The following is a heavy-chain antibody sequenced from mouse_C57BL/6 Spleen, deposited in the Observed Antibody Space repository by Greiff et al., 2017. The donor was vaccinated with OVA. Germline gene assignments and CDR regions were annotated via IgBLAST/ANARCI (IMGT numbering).Heavy chain of an antibody. D-gene: IGHD4-1*01. CDR1: GYAFTSYW. CDR3: ARGGDDWDEEAMDY. CDR2: IHPNSGST. V-gene: IGHV1-64*01. Sequence: QVQLQQPGAELVKPGASVKLSCKASGYAFTSYWMHWVKQRPGQGLEWIGMIHPNSGSTNYNEKFKSKATLTVDKSSSTAYMQLSSLTSEDSAVYCCARGGDDWDEEAMDYWGQGTSVTVSS. J-gene: IGHJ4*01.